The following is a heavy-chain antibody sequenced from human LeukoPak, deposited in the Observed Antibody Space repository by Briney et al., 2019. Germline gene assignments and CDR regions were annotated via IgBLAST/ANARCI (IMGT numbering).Heavy chain of an antibody. CDR1: GFTFSSYS. V-gene: IGHV3-21*04. J-gene: IGHJ4*02. CDR2: ISSSSSYI. Sequence: GGSLRLSCAASGFTFSSYSMNWVRQAPGKGLEWVSSISSSSSYIYYADSVKGRFTISRDNAKNSLYLQMNSLRVEDTAVYYCAKDHTIVRGVISHFDYWGQGALVTVSS. D-gene: IGHD3-10*01. CDR3: AKDHTIVRGVISHFDY.